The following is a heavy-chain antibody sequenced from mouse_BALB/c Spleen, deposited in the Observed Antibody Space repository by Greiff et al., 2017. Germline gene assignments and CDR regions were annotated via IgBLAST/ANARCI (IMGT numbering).Heavy chain of an antibody. J-gene: IGHJ2*01. CDR2: IDPFNGGT. CDR3: ARSRALDY. CDR1: GYSFTSYY. Sequence: EVQLQESGPELMKPGASVKISCKASGYSFTSYYMHWVKQSHGKSLEWIGYIDPFNGGTSYNQKFKGKATLTVDKSSSTAYMHLSSLTSEDSAVYYCARSRALDYWGQGTTLTVSS. D-gene: IGHD3-1*01. V-gene: IGHV1S135*01.